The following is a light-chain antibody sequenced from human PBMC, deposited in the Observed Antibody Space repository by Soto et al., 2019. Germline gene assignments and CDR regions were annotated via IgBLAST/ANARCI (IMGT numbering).Light chain of an antibody. Sequence: DIQMTQSPSALSASVGDRATITCRASQSISSWLAWYQQKPGKASKLLMYDASTLQSGVPSRYSRSGSGTEFTLTISNLQPEDFAVYYCQQYGSSPWTFGQGTKVDIK. CDR3: QQYGSSPWT. J-gene: IGKJ1*01. V-gene: IGKV1-5*01. CDR1: QSISSW. CDR2: DAS.